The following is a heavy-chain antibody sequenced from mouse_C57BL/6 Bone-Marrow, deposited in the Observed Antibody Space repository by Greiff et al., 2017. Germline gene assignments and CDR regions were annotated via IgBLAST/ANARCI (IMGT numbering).Heavy chain of an antibody. J-gene: IGHJ1*03. CDR2: IYPRSGNT. CDR1: GYTFTSYG. Sequence: QVQLQQSGAELARPGASVKLSCKASGYTFTSYGISWVKQRTGQGLEWIGEIYPRSGNTYYNEKFKGKATLTADKPSSTAYMELRSLTSEDSAVYFCARRHYGSSHWYFDVWGTGTTVTVSS. V-gene: IGHV1-81*01. CDR3: ARRHYGSSHWYFDV. D-gene: IGHD1-1*01.